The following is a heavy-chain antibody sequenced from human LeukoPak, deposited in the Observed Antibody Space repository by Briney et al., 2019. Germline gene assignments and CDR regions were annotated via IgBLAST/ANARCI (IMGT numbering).Heavy chain of an antibody. V-gene: IGHV4-39*07. J-gene: IGHJ4*02. Sequence: SETLSLTCTVSGGSISSSTYFWGWIRQPPGKGLEWIGTIYYSGSTYYNPSLKSRVTISVDSSKNQFSLRLSSVTAADTAVYYCARFPRWRGSGYYYGFDYWGQGTLVTVSS. CDR1: GGSISSSTYF. CDR3: ARFPRWRGSGYYYGFDY. D-gene: IGHD3-22*01. CDR2: IYYSGST.